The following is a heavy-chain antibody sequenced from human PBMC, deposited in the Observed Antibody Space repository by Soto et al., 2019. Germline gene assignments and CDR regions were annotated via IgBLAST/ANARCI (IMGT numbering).Heavy chain of an antibody. D-gene: IGHD6-6*01. V-gene: IGHV3-21*01. CDR1: GFTFSSYS. CDR2: ISSSSSYI. J-gene: IGHJ2*01. Sequence: EVQLVESGGGLVKPGGSLRLSCAASGFTFSSYSMNWVRQAPGKGLEWVSSISSSSSYIYYADSVKGRFTSSRDNAKNARDRQIDGRRAEDTAVYYCARNRVEYSSSSHWYFDLWGRGTQVTVSS. CDR3: ARNRVEYSSSSHWYFDL.